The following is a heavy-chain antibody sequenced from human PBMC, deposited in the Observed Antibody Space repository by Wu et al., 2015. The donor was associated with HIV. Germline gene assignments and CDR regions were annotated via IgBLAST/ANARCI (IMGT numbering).Heavy chain of an antibody. CDR3: ARVGTLLRGVSFLVY. D-gene: IGHD3-10*01. Sequence: QVQLVQSGAEVKKPGASVKVSCKASGYTFTDYYMHWVRQAPGQGLEWVGWINPNSGGTNYAQKFQGRVTMTRDTSISTVYMELSRLRYDDTAMYYCARVGTLLRGVSFLVYWGLGNPGHRLL. V-gene: IGHV1-2*02. CDR1: GYTFTDYY. CDR2: INPNSGGT. J-gene: IGHJ4*02.